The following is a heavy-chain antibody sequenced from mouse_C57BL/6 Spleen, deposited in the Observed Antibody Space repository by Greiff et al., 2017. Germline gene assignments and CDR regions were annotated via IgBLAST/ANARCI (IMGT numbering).Heavy chain of an antibody. Sequence: VQLQQSGPVLVKPGASVKMSCKASGYTFTDYYMNWVKQSHGKSLEWIGVINPYNGGTSYNQKFKGKATLTVDKSSSTAYMELNSLTSEDSAVYYCARWPHYYGSSPYYFDYWGQGTTLTVSS. CDR3: ARWPHYYGSSPYYFDY. CDR2: INPYNGGT. D-gene: IGHD1-1*01. CDR1: GYTFTDYY. V-gene: IGHV1-19*01. J-gene: IGHJ2*01.